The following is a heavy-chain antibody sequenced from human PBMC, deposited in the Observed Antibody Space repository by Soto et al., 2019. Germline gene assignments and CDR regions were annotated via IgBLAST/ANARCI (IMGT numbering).Heavy chain of an antibody. Sequence: QVQLVESGGGVVQPGRSLRLSCAASGFTFSSYGMHWVRQAPGKGLEWVAVIWYDGSNKYYADSVKGRFTISRDNSKNTLYLQMNSLRAEDTAVYYCARDRFSGDGMDVWGQGTTVTVSS. V-gene: IGHV3-33*01. CDR1: GFTFSSYG. CDR3: ARDRFSGDGMDV. D-gene: IGHD6-19*01. CDR2: IWYDGSNK. J-gene: IGHJ6*02.